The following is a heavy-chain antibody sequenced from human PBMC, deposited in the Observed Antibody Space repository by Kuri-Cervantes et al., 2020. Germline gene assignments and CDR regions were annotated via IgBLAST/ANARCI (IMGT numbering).Heavy chain of an antibody. CDR1: CYTFTSYG. CDR2: ISAYNGDT. V-gene: IGHV1-18*01. Sequence: ASVKVSCKASCYTFTSYGISWGRQAPGQGLEWMGWISAYNGDTNYAQKLQGRVTMTTDTSTSTAYMKLRSLRTDDTCVYYCASAAGPHDALDIWGQGRRSPSPQ. J-gene: IGHJ3*02. D-gene: IGHD6-25*01. CDR3: ASAAGPHDALDI.